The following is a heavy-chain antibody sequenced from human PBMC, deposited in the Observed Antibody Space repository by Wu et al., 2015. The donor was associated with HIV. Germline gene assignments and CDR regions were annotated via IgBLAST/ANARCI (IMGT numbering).Heavy chain of an antibody. CDR3: ARVRSVVLLNVQRYGMDV. CDR1: GYSFSAYC. CDR2: ICPKSGDI. Sequence: QVQLVQYGADVKKPGASVKVSCKAVGYSFSAYCIHWVRQAPGQGLDWMGWICPKSGDINYAQKFQGRVTMTRDTSISTAYMELSRLRSDDTAVYFCARVRSVVLLNVQRYGMDVWGQGTTVHRLL. D-gene: IGHD6-25*01. V-gene: IGHV1-2*02. J-gene: IGHJ6*02.